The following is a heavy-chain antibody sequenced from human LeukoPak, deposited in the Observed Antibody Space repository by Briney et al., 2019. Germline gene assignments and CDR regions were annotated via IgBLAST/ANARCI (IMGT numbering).Heavy chain of an antibody. Sequence: GGSLRLSCAASGNYWMHWVRQAPGKGLVWVSHINSDESWTSYADSVKGRFTISKDNAKNTVYLQMNSLRAEDTAVYYCARSPDGVDYWGQGTLVTVSS. V-gene: IGHV3-74*01. J-gene: IGHJ4*02. CDR3: ARSPDGVDY. CDR1: GNYW. CDR2: INSDESWT. D-gene: IGHD3-10*01.